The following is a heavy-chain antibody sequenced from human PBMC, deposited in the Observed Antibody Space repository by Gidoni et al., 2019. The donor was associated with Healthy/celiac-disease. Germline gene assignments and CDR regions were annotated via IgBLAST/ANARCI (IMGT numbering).Heavy chain of an antibody. CDR3: TTESFGVFIGFDY. D-gene: IGHD3-3*01. CDR2: IKSKTDGGTT. Sequence: EVQLGESGGGVVKPGGSLRLSCAASGFNFSNAWMSWVRQAPGKGLGLVGRIKSKTDGGTTDYSAPVKGRFTISRDDSKNTLYLQMNSLKTEDTAVYYCTTESFGVFIGFDYWGQGTLVTVSS. J-gene: IGHJ4*02. CDR1: GFNFSNAW. V-gene: IGHV3-15*01.